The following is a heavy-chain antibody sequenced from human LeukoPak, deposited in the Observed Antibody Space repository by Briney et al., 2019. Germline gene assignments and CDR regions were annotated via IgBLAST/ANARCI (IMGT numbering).Heavy chain of an antibody. V-gene: IGHV3-64*01. CDR2: ISSNGGST. J-gene: IGHJ4*02. CDR3: ARATGRSGPIGY. D-gene: IGHD5-12*01. Sequence: PGGSLRLSCAASGFTFSSYAMYWVRQAPGKGREYVSAISSNGGSTYYANSVKGRFTISRDNSKNTLYLQMGSLRAEDMAVYYCARATGRSGPIGYRGKGTLVTVSS. CDR1: GFTFSSYA.